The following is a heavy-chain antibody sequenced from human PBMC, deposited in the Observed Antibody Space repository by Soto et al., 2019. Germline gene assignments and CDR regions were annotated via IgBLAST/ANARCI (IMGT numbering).Heavy chain of an antibody. J-gene: IGHJ4*02. D-gene: IGHD3-16*02. CDR1: GFTFRSYA. CDR2: ISGSGSNT. V-gene: IGHV3-23*01. CDR3: GGGRSYRYRLGIEGALN. Sequence: EVQLLESGGGLVQPGGSLRLSCAASGFTFRSYAMNWVRQAPGKGLEWVSTISGSGSNTYYADSVKGRFTMSRDNSKTTLYLQMTSLRSEETAVYYCGGGRSYRYRLGIEGALNWGQGTLVTVSS.